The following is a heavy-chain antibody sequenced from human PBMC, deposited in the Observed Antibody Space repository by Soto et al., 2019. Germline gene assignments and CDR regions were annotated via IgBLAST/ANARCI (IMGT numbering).Heavy chain of an antibody. CDR1: GFTFSSYA. CDR3: AKDTSYYYDSSGFPDDAFDI. Sequence: GGSLRLSCAASGFTFSSYAMSWVRQAPGKGLEWVSAISGSGGSTYYADSVKGRFTISRDNSKNTLYLQMNSLRAEDTAVYYCAKDTSYYYDSSGFPDDAFDIWGQGTMVTVSS. CDR2: ISGSGGST. J-gene: IGHJ3*02. V-gene: IGHV3-23*01. D-gene: IGHD3-22*01.